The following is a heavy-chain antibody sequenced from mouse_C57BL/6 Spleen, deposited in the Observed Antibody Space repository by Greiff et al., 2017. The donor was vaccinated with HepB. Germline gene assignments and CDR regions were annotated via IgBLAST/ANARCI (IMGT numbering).Heavy chain of an antibody. D-gene: IGHD1-1*01. V-gene: IGHV1-50*01. CDR2: IDPSDSYT. J-gene: IGHJ2*01. CDR3: ARGTVVATVDY. CDR1: GYTFTSYW. Sequence: QVQLKQPGAELVRPGSSVKLSCKASGYTFTSYWMQWVKQRPGQGLEWIGEIDPSDSYTNYNQKFKGKATLTVDTSSSTAYMQLSSLTSEDSAVYYCARGTVVATVDYWGQGTTLTVSS.